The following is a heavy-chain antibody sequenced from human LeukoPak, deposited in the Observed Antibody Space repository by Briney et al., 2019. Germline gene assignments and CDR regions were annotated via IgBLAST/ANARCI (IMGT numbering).Heavy chain of an antibody. D-gene: IGHD3-3*01. Sequence: PGGSLRLSCAASGFTFSSYSMSWVRQAPGQGLEWVANIKQVVSEKYYVDSVKGRFTISRDKATNSVYLQMNSLRAEDTAVYYFARAPSLQFLEEAYYYYGMDVWGQGTTVTVSS. V-gene: IGHV3-7*01. CDR1: GFTFSSYS. CDR2: IKQVVSEK. J-gene: IGHJ6*02. CDR3: ARAPSLQFLEEAYYYYGMDV.